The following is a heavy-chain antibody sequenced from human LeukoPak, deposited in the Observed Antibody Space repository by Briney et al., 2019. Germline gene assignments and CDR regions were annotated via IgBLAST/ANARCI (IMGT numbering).Heavy chain of an antibody. CDR3: ARGGTFYWNPRY. CDR1: GFTVSSHY. J-gene: IGHJ4*02. CDR2: LYTDGTT. D-gene: IGHD1-1*01. V-gene: IGHV3-53*01. Sequence: GGSLRLSCSASGFTVSSHYMSWVRQAPGQGLEWVSLLYTDGTTKYADSAKGRFTISRDDSKNTLYLQMNSLRAEGTAVYYCARGGTFYWNPRYWGQGTLVTVSS.